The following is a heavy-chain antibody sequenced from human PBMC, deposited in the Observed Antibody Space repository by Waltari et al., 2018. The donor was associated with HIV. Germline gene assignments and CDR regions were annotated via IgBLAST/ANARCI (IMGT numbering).Heavy chain of an antibody. Sequence: EVQLLESGGGLVQPGGSLRLSCAASGFTFTSYAMSWVRQAPGKGLEWVSVIRGSGGSTYYADFVKGRFTIARDNSKNTLYLQMNSLRAEDTAVYYCAKEGIAGRPSVPDYWGQGTLVTVSS. D-gene: IGHD6-6*01. CDR2: IRGSGGST. V-gene: IGHV3-23*01. CDR1: GFTFTSYA. J-gene: IGHJ4*02. CDR3: AKEGIAGRPSVPDY.